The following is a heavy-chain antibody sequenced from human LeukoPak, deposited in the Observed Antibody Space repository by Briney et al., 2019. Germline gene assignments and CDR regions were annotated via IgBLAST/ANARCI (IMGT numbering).Heavy chain of an antibody. CDR2: IDYTGST. CDR1: VGTISSNSHY. V-gene: IGHV4-39*01. CDR3: ARRQGAQRWLQLGFDY. J-gene: IGHJ4*02. Sequence: SETLSVTCTVSVGTISSNSHYWGWIRQPPGTGLGWNGSIDYTGSTYYIPSLKSRVTISVDTSKNQLSRNLSSVTAADTAVYYCARRQGAQRWLQLGFDYWGQGTLVTVSS. D-gene: IGHD5-24*01.